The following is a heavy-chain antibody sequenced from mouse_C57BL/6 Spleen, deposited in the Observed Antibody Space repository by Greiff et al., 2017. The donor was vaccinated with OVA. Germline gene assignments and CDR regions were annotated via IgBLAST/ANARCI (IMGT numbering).Heavy chain of an antibody. CDR1: GYTFTSYW. D-gene: IGHD2-4*01. CDR3: ARVDYDYDAWFAY. CDR2: IYPNSGST. V-gene: IGHV1-64*01. J-gene: IGHJ3*01. Sequence: QVQLQQPGAELVKPGASVKLSCKASGYTFTSYWMHWVKQRPGQGLEWIGMIYPNSGSTNYNEKFKSKATLTVDKSSSTAYMQLSSLTSEDSAVDYCARVDYDYDAWFAYWGQGTLVTVSA.